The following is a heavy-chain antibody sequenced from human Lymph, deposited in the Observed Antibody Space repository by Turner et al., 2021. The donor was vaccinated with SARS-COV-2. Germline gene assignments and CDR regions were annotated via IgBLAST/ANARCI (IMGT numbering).Heavy chain of an antibody. Sequence: EVQLVESGGGLVKPGGLLRLSCPAPGFTFRRDSMNWVRQAPGKGLGWVASITFASSYIYYADAVKRLFTISRDNAKNSLYLQMNSLRAENTALYYCAEGPPDFPYYFDCWGQGTLVTVSS. D-gene: IGHD2-21*02. J-gene: IGHJ4*02. CDR2: ITFASSYI. V-gene: IGHV3-21*01. CDR1: GFTFRRDS. CDR3: AEGPPDFPYYFDC.